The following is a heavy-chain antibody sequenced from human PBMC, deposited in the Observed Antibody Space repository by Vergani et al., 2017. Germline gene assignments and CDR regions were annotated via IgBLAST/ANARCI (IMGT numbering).Heavy chain of an antibody. CDR2: ISGHDHRT. CDR1: GFRFREHG. Sequence: VQLQESGPGLVKPGESLRLSCVASGFRFREHGMNWVRQAPGKGLEWVSGISGHDHRTLYADSVKGRFIISRDDSKNTLYLQMNSLRAEDTAVYYCARVFGAPPTSWGQGTLVTVSS. J-gene: IGHJ4*02. V-gene: IGHV3-23*01. CDR3: ARVFGAPPTS. D-gene: IGHD1-14*01.